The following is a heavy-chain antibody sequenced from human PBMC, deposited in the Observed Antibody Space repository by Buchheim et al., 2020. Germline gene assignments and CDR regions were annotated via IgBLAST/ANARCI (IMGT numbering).Heavy chain of an antibody. CDR3: ARDINGYGYSDS. Sequence: QVQLQESGPGLVRPSQTLSLTCTVSGGSIISDNNYWGWIRQSPGKGLEWIGYFYHSGSTYYNPSLKSRVTISEDGSNNQFSLKLSSVTAADTAVYYCARDINGYGYSDSWGQGTL. CDR1: GGSIISDNNY. J-gene: IGHJ4*02. D-gene: IGHD5-12*01. CDR2: FYHSGST. V-gene: IGHV4-30-4*01.